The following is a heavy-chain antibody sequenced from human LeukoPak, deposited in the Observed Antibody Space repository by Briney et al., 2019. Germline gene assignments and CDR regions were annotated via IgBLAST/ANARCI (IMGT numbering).Heavy chain of an antibody. Sequence: GGSLRLSCAASGFTFSSYWMNWVRQAPGKGLVWVSRIASDGSSTTYADSVKGRFSISRDNAKNTLYLQMNNLRAADTAVYYCARGRYFDLWGRGTLVTVSS. CDR3: ARGRYFDL. CDR1: GFTFSSYW. V-gene: IGHV3-74*01. J-gene: IGHJ2*01. CDR2: IASDGSST.